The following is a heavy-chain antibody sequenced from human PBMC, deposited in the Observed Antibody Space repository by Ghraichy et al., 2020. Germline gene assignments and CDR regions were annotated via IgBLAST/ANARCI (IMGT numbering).Heavy chain of an antibody. Sequence: SQTLSLTCAVYDESFTDYYWSWMRQPPGKGLEWIGEINQSGGTHYNPSLRSRVTMSVDTARRQCSLNLNSVTAADTAVYYCARVAYGDYFYGMDVWGQGTTVTVSS. J-gene: IGHJ6*02. CDR3: ARVAYGDYFYGMDV. D-gene: IGHD4-17*01. CDR2: INQSGGT. V-gene: IGHV4-34*01. CDR1: DESFTDYY.